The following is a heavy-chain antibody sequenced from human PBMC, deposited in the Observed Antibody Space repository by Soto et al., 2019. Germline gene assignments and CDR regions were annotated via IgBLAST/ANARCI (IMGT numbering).Heavy chain of an antibody. CDR1: GFTFSGYS. V-gene: IGHV3-48*01. Sequence: EVQLVESGGGLVQPGGSLRLSCAASGFTFSGYSMNWVRQAPGTGLEWISYISGSSSAIYYADSVKGRFTISRDNAKNSLYLQTNSLRAEDTAVYYCARVESRIASRSGYWGQGTLVTVSS. J-gene: IGHJ4*02. D-gene: IGHD3-3*02. CDR3: ARVESRIASRSGY. CDR2: ISGSSSAI.